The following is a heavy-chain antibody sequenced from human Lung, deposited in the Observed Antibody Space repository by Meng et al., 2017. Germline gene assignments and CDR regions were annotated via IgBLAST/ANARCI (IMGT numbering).Heavy chain of an antibody. V-gene: IGHV1-18*01. Sequence: QVQLVQSGAEVKKPGASVRVSCKASGYTFTFYGISWVRQAPGQGLEWMRWISAYNGNTKYAQKLQDRVTMTTDTSTSTAYMELRSLRSDDTAVYYCARRGRYYDSSGLFDYWGQGTLVTVSS. J-gene: IGHJ4*02. CDR2: ISAYNGNT. D-gene: IGHD3-22*01. CDR1: GYTFTFYG. CDR3: ARRGRYYDSSGLFDY.